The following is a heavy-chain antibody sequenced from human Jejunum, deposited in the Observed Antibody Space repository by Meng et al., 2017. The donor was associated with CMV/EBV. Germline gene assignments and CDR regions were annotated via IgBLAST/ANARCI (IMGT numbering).Heavy chain of an antibody. CDR1: SISNYY. CDR2: ISYSGST. Sequence: SISNYYWSWIRQPPGKGLEWIGDISYSGSTNYNPSLKSRVTISVDTSKNQFSLKLRSVTAADTAVYYCARQNIYGNYYYYYGMDFWGQGTTVTVSS. CDR3: ARQNIYGNYYYYYGMDF. V-gene: IGHV4-59*01. D-gene: IGHD5-18*01. J-gene: IGHJ6*02.